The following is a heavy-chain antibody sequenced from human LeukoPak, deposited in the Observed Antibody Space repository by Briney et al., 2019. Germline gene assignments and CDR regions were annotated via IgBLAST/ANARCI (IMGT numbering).Heavy chain of an antibody. J-gene: IGHJ6*02. Sequence: ASVKVSCKASGYTFTGYYMHWVRQAPGQGLEWMGWINPNSGGTNYAQKFQGRVTMTRDTSISTAYMKLSRLRSDDTAVYYWARVTGSSWYYYYYGMDVWGQGTTVTVSS. V-gene: IGHV1-2*02. D-gene: IGHD6-13*01. CDR3: ARVTGSSWYYYYYGMDV. CDR1: GYTFTGYY. CDR2: INPNSGGT.